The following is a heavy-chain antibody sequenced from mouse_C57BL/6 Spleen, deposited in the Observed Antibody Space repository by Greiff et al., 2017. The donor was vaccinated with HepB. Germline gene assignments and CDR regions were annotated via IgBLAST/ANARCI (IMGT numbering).Heavy chain of an antibody. CDR2: IYPRSGNT. D-gene: IGHD1-1*01. J-gene: IGHJ1*03. CDR1: GYTFTSYG. Sequence: LVESGAELARPGASVKLSCKASGYTFTSYGISWVKQRTGQGLEWIGEIYPRSGNTYYNEKFKGKATLTADKSSSTAYMELRSLTSEDSAVYFCARRTTVVARGYFDVWGTGTTVTVSS. V-gene: IGHV1-81*01. CDR3: ARRTTVVARGYFDV.